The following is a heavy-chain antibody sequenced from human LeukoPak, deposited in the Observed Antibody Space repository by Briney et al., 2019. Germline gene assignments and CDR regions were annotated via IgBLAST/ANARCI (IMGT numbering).Heavy chain of an antibody. D-gene: IGHD6-6*01. CDR3: AKDRGSPSSYFDY. Sequence: PGRSLRLSCAASGFTFDDYAMHWVRQAPGKGLEWVSGISWNSGSIGYADSVKGRFTISRDNAKNSLYLQMNSLRAEDMALYYCAKDRGSPSSYFDYWGQGTLVTVSS. J-gene: IGHJ4*02. CDR1: GFTFDDYA. V-gene: IGHV3-9*03. CDR2: ISWNSGSI.